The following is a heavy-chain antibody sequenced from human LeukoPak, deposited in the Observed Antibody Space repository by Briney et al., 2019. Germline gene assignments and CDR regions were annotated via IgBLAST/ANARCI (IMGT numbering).Heavy chain of an antibody. Sequence: TSETLSLTCTVSGDSMSSYYWSWIRQPPGKGLEWIAYISYSGSTKYNPSLQNRVTISIDTSKDQFSLKLSSVTAADTAVYYCARLLVADDYWGQGTLVTVSS. CDR2: ISYSGST. CDR3: ARLLVADDY. J-gene: IGHJ4*02. CDR1: GDSMSSYY. D-gene: IGHD6-19*01. V-gene: IGHV4-59*12.